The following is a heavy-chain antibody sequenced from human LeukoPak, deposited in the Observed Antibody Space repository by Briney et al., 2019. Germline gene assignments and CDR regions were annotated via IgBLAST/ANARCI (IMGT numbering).Heavy chain of an antibody. CDR2: IYVSGNT. CDR3: ARGDLRRDGFNYPFDI. D-gene: IGHD5-24*01. J-gene: IGHJ3*02. V-gene: IGHV4-4*07. CDR1: GDSLSGYH. Sequence: SETLSLTCSVSGDSLSGYHWSWIRQSAGKGLEWIGRIYVSGNTNYNPSLKSRVTMAVDTSKNQFSLSLNSVTAADTAVSYCARGDLRRDGFNYPFDIWGQGTMVTVSS.